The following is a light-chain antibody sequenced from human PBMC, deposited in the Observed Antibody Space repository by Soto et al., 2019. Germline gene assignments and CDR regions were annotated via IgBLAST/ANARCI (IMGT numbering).Light chain of an antibody. V-gene: IGKV3-11*01. CDR3: QQYNNWPIT. CDR1: QSVSSY. CDR2: DAS. Sequence: EIVLTQSPATLSLSPGERATLSCRASQSVSSYLAWYQQKPGQAPRLLIYDASNRAAGIPARFSGSGFGTDFTLTISSLQSEDFAVYYCQQYNNWPITFGQGTRLEIK. J-gene: IGKJ5*01.